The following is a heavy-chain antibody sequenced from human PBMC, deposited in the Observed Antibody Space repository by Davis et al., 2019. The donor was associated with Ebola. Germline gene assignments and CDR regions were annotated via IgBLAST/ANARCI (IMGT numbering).Heavy chain of an antibody. CDR2: IYYSGST. J-gene: IGHJ6*04. V-gene: IGHV4-31*03. CDR3: ARAPILNYFYYGMDV. CDR1: GGSISSSSYY. Sequence: SETLSLTCTVSGGSISSSSYYWGWIRQHPGKGLEWIGYIYYSGSTYYNPSLKSRVTISVDTSKNQFSLQLSSVTAADTAVYYCARAPILNYFYYGMDVWGKGTTVTVSS.